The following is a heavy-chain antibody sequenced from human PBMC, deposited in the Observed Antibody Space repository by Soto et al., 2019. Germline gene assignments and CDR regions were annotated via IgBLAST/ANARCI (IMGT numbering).Heavy chain of an antibody. J-gene: IGHJ6*02. D-gene: IGHD1-26*01. CDR3: ARSQVGRPLDV. Sequence: ASVKVSCKASRYTFTNFYIHWLRQAPAQGLEGVGIINPSGGSTTYPQKLQGRVTMTRDTSTSIVHMELITLRSEDTAVYYCARSQVGRPLDVWGPGTTVTVSS. CDR2: INPSGGST. CDR1: RYTFTNFY. V-gene: IGHV1-46*01.